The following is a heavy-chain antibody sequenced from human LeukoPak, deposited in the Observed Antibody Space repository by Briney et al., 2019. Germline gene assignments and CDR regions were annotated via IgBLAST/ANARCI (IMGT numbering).Heavy chain of an antibody. J-gene: IGHJ4*02. CDR1: GFTFSSYG. V-gene: IGHV3-30*18. CDR3: AKVGSRAKQADY. Sequence: GRSLRLSCAASGFTFSSYGMHWVRQAPGKGLEWVAVISYDGSNKYYADSVKGRFTISRDNSKNTLYLQMNSLRAEDTAVYYCAKVGSRAKQADYWGQGTLVTVSS. D-gene: IGHD3-16*01. CDR2: ISYDGSNK.